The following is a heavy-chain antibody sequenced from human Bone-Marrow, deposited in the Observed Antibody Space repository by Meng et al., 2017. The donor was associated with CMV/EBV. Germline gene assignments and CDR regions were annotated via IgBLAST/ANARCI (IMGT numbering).Heavy chain of an antibody. CDR2: ISAYNGNT. CDR3: ARDPLKPAAIVDYYYYGMDV. CDR1: GYTFTSYG. V-gene: IGHV1-18*01. J-gene: IGHJ6*02. D-gene: IGHD2-2*02. Sequence: ASVKVSCKASGYTFTSYGISWVRQAPGQGLEWMGWISAYNGNTNYAQKLQGRVTMTTDTSTSTAYMELRSLRSEDTAVYYCARDPLKPAAIVDYYYYGMDVWGQGTTVTVSS.